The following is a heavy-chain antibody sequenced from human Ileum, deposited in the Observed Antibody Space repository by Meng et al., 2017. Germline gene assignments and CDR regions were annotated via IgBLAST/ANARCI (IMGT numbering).Heavy chain of an antibody. CDR2: IYPGDCDT. D-gene: IGHD3-10*01. V-gene: IGHV5-51*01. Sequence: GSLRLSCKGSGYSFTSYWIGWVRQMPGKGLEWMGIIYPGDCDTRYSPSFQGQVTISADKSISTAYLQWSSLKASDTAMYYCARLYGSGSYGFDYWGQGTLVTVSS. CDR1: GYSFTSYW. J-gene: IGHJ4*02. CDR3: ARLYGSGSYGFDY.